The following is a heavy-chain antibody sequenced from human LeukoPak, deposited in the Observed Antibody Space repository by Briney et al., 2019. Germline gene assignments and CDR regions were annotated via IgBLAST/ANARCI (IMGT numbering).Heavy chain of an antibody. V-gene: IGHV3-23*01. Sequence: GGSLRLSCTASGFTYSSYAMSWVRQAPGKGLEWVSAISGRDGNTYYADSVKGRFTISRDKSKNTLYLQMISLRAEDTAIYFCTRDRIVMSGFFDYWGQGTLVTVSS. CDR2: ISGRDGNT. J-gene: IGHJ4*02. CDR1: GFTYSSYA. D-gene: IGHD6-19*01. CDR3: TRDRIVMSGFFDY.